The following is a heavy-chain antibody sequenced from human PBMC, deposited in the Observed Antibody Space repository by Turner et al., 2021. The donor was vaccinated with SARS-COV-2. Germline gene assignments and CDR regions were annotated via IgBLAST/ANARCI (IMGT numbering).Heavy chain of an antibody. V-gene: IGHV3-23*01. CDR1: GFTLEKGD. J-gene: IGHJ3*01. Sequence: EVQLLPSGRGPVQPGRVHSLSCAASGFTLEKGDMSWARQGSGKGVEWVSGINGSGSRTYYADSGKGRFVISRDNAKSTLFLQMDNLRGDDAAVYLCAKTRLLGAFDSWGQGTLVSVSS. CDR3: AKTRLLGAFDS. D-gene: IGHD6-6*01. CDR2: INGSGSRT.